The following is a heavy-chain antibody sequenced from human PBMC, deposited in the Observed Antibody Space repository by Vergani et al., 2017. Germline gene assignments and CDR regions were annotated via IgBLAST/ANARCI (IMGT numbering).Heavy chain of an antibody. CDR1: GGSISSYY. CDR2: IYYSGST. CDR3: ARTVVVPAGTNWFDP. D-gene: IGHD2-2*01. J-gene: IGHJ5*02. Sequence: QVQLQESGPGLVKPSETLSLTCTVSGGSISSYYWSWIRQPPGKGLEWIGYIYYSGSTNYNPSLKSRVTISVDTSKNQFSLKLSSWTAADTAVYYCARTVVVPAGTNWFDPWGQGTLVTVSS. V-gene: IGHV4-59*01.